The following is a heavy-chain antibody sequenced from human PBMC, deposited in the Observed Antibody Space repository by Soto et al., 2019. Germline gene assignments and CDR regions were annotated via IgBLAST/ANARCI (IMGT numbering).Heavy chain of an antibody. J-gene: IGHJ5*02. Sequence: KTSETLSLTCTVSGGSISSGDYYWSWIRQPPGKGLEWIGYIYYSGSTYYNPSLKSRVTISVDTSKNQFSLKLSSVTAADTAVYYCARGVRNYYGSGSLQNWFDPWGQGTLVTVSS. CDR2: IYYSGST. CDR1: GGSISSGDYY. CDR3: ARGVRNYYGSGSLQNWFDP. D-gene: IGHD3-10*01. V-gene: IGHV4-30-4*01.